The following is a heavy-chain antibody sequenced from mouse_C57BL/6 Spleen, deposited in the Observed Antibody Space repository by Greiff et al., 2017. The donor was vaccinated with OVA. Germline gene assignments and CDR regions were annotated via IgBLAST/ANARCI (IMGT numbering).Heavy chain of an antibody. CDR1: GYAFSSYW. J-gene: IGHJ3*01. D-gene: IGHD3-2*02. V-gene: IGHV1-80*01. CDR3: ARWGDSSGLVFAY. CDR2: IYPGDGDT. Sequence: QVQLQQSGAELVKPGASVKISCKASGYAFSSYWMNWVKQRPGKGLEWIGQIYPGDGDTNYNGKFKGKATLTADKYSSTAYMQLSSLTSEDSAFYFWARWGDSSGLVFAYWGQGTLVTGSA.